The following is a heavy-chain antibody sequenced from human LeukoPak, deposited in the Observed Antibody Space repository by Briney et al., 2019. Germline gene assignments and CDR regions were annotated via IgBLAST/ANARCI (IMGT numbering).Heavy chain of an antibody. D-gene: IGHD3-22*01. CDR1: GFAFSSYN. Sequence: GGSLRLSCAASGFAFSSYNMNWVRQAPGKGLEWISYIGSSGSPIHYADSVGGRFTISRGNAKNSLHLQMNSLRDEDTAVYFCARRPYSDTSGRLSDVWGQGTTVTVSS. V-gene: IGHV3-48*02. J-gene: IGHJ6*02. CDR3: ARRPYSDTSGRLSDV. CDR2: IGSSGSPI.